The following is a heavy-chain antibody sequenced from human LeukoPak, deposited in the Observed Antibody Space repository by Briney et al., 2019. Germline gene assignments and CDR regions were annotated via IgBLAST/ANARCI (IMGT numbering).Heavy chain of an antibody. J-gene: IGHJ5*02. CDR2: INSDGSST. D-gene: IGHD3-16*01. CDR3: ARDRRGKNWFDP. V-gene: IGHV3-74*01. Sequence: GGSLRLSCAASGFTFSSYWMHWVRQAPGKGLVWVSRINSDGSSTSYADSVKGRFTISRVNAKNTLYLQMNSLRAEDTAVYYCARDRRGKNWFDPWGQGTLVTVSS. CDR1: GFTFSSYW.